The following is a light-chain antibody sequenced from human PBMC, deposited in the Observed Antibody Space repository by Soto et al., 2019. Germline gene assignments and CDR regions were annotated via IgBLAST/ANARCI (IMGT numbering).Light chain of an antibody. CDR1: SSDVGGSKY. J-gene: IGLJ1*01. Sequence: QSVLTQPASVSGSPGQSITISCTGSSSDVGGSKYVSWYQQHPGKAPRLMIYEVSYRPSGVSNRFSGSKSGNTASLTVSGLQAEDEADYYCSSKRSRGTLYVFGTGTKVTAL. CDR3: SSKRSRGTLYV. V-gene: IGLV2-14*01. CDR2: EVS.